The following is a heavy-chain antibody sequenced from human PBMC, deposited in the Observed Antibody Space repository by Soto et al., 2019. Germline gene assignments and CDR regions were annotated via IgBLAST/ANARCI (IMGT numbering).Heavy chain of an antibody. Sequence: PSETLSLTCTVSGGSVSSGNYYWSWIRQPPGKGLEWIGYIYNSGSTNYNPSLKSRVTTSVDTSKNQFSLKLSSVTAADTAVYYCARVGWTTNWFDPWGQGTLVTVS. D-gene: IGHD6-19*01. CDR2: IYNSGST. CDR1: GGSVSSGNYY. V-gene: IGHV4-61*01. CDR3: ARVGWTTNWFDP. J-gene: IGHJ5*02.